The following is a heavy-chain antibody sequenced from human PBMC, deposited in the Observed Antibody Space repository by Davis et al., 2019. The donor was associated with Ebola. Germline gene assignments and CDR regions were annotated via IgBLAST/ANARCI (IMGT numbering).Heavy chain of an antibody. CDR3: ARDPEPRSLRFLVPPYYYYYMDV. V-gene: IGHV3-21*04. J-gene: IGHJ6*03. D-gene: IGHD3-3*01. CDR2: ISSSSSYI. Sequence: PGGSLRLSCADSGFTFSSYWMSWVRQAPGKGLEWVSSISSSSSYIYYADSVKGRFTISRDNAKNSLYLQMNSLRAEDTAVYYCARDPEPRSLRFLVPPYYYYYMDVWGKGTTVTVSS. CDR1: GFTFSSYW.